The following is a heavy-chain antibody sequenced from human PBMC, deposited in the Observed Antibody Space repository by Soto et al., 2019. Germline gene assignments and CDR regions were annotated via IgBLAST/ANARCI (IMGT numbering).Heavy chain of an antibody. V-gene: IGHV3-21*01. CDR1: GFTFSSYS. D-gene: IGHD6-19*01. Sequence: GGSLRLSCAASGFTFSSYSMNWVRQAPGKGLEWVSSISSSSSYIYYADSVKDRFTISRDNAKNSLYLQMNSLRAEDTAVYYCARVVSSGWYFDYWGQGTLVTVSS. CDR2: ISSSSSYI. CDR3: ARVVSSGWYFDY. J-gene: IGHJ4*02.